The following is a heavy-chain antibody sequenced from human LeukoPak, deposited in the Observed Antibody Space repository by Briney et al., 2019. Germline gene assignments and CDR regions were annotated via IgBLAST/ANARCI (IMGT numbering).Heavy chain of an antibody. V-gene: IGHV3-23*01. CDR1: GFTFSTFA. CDR3: AKDLRPDGRYDFDH. J-gene: IGHJ4*02. Sequence: GGSLRLSCAASGFTFSTFAMNWVRQAPGKGLDWVSVITGSGSISYADSVKGRFTIPRDNSKNTVYLQMNSLRAEDTAVYYCAKDLRPDGRYDFDHWGQGTLVTVSS. D-gene: IGHD5-12*01. CDR2: ITGSGSI.